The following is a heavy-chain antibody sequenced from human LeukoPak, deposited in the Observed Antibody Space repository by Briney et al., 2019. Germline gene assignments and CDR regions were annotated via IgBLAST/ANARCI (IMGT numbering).Heavy chain of an antibody. CDR1: GFTFSSYW. Sequence: GGSLRLSCAASGFTFSSYWMHWVRQAPGKGLVWVSRINSDGSSTSYADSVKGRFTISRDNAKNTLYLQMNSLRAEDTAVYYCARGFLGSGCYGSGSYSWFDPWGQGTLVTVSS. CDR2: INSDGSST. D-gene: IGHD3-10*01. V-gene: IGHV3-74*01. J-gene: IGHJ5*02. CDR3: ARGFLGSGCYGSGSYSWFDP.